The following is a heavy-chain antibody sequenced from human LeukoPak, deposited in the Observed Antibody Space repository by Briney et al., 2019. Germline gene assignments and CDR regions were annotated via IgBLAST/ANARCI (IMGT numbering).Heavy chain of an antibody. V-gene: IGHV3-15*01. J-gene: IGHJ4*02. CDR3: TAFWSGYYLDY. CDR2: NKSKTDGGTT. Sequence: GGTLRLSCVASGFTFSNAWMSWVRQAPGKGLEWVGRNKSKTDGGTTDYAAPVKGRFTISRDDSKNTLYLQMNSLKTEDTAVYFCTAFWSGYYLDYWGQGTLVTVSS. CDR1: GFTFSNAW. D-gene: IGHD3-3*01.